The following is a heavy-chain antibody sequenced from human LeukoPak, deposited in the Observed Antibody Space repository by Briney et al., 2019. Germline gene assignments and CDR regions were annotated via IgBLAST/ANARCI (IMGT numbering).Heavy chain of an antibody. CDR1: GGSIGSYY. CDR2: IYHRGTT. CDR3: ARQRDYADYLDAFDV. Sequence: SETLSLTCTVSGGSIGSYYWSWIRQPPGKGLECIGYIYHRGTTNYNPSLKSRVTISADTSKNQFSLKLTSVTAADTAIYYCARQRDYADYLDAFDVWGQGTMVTVSS. J-gene: IGHJ3*01. V-gene: IGHV4-59*08. D-gene: IGHD4-17*01.